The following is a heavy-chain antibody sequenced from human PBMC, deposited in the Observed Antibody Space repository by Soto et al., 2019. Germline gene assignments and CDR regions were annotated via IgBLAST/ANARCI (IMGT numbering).Heavy chain of an antibody. CDR3: ARKGWRFGVVPRGGLAP. V-gene: IGHV4-4*07. CDR1: GDSVSKYY. J-gene: IGHJ5*02. CDR2: IHSTRSP. Sequence: KPSETLSLTCTVSGDSVSKYYWNWIRQPAGKGLEWIGRIHSTRSPNYNPSLKTRVTISLDKSTNQFSLRLTSVTAADTAVYYCARKGWRFGVVPRGGLAPWGQGSLVTVSS. D-gene: IGHD3-3*01.